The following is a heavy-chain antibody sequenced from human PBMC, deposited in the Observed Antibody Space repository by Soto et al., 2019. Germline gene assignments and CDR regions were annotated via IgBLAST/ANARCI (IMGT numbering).Heavy chain of an antibody. CDR3: AKVGERYYDIFTGYYVPYYYYGMDV. CDR2: ISGSGGST. CDR1: GFTFSSYA. Sequence: GGSLRLSCAASGFTFSSYAMSWARQAPGKGLEWVSAISGSGGSTYYADSVKGRFTISRDNSKNTLYLQMNSLRAEDTAVYYCAKVGERYYDIFTGYYVPYYYYGMDVWGQGTPVTGSS. V-gene: IGHV3-23*01. J-gene: IGHJ6*02. D-gene: IGHD3-9*01.